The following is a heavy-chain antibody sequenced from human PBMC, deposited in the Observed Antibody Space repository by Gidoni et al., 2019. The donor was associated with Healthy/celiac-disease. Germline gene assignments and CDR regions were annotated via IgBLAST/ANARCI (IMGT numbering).Heavy chain of an antibody. CDR2: IYYSGST. D-gene: IGHD6-13*01. Sequence: QVQLQESGPGLVKPSQTLSLTCPFSCVSISSGHYYWSWIRQHPGKGLEWIGYIYYSGSTYYNPSLKSRVTISVDTSKNQFSLKLSSVTAADTAVYYCARVPSPRSIAAAGTIDYWGQGTLVTVSS. CDR3: ARVPSPRSIAAAGTIDY. J-gene: IGHJ4*02. CDR1: CVSISSGHYY. V-gene: IGHV4-31*03.